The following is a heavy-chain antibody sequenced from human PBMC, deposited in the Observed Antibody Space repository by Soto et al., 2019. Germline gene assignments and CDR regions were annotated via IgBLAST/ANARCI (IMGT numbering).Heavy chain of an antibody. V-gene: IGHV4-59*01. J-gene: IGHJ4*02. CDR2: VYYTGST. CDR3: ARSVAVPGAHIDY. CDR1: GGSISGSY. Sequence: SETLSRTCSVSGGSISGSYWSWIRHSPGKGLEWLGYVYYTGSTNYSPSLRSRVSISVDTSKNEFSLRLSSVTAADTAVYFCARSVAVPGAHIDYWGQGTQVTVSS. D-gene: IGHD6-19*01.